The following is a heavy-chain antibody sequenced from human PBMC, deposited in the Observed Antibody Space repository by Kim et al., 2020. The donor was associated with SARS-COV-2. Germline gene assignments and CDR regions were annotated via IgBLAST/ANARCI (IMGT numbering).Heavy chain of an antibody. Sequence: GGSLRLSCAASGFTFSSYAMSWVRQAPGKGLEWVSAISGSGGSTYYADSVKGRFTISRDNSKNTLYLQMNSLRAEDTAVYYCAKDLDYYDSSGYYGGFDYWGQGTLVTVSS. D-gene: IGHD3-22*01. CDR1: GFTFSSYA. J-gene: IGHJ4*02. CDR3: AKDLDYYDSSGYYGGFDY. CDR2: ISGSGGST. V-gene: IGHV3-23*01.